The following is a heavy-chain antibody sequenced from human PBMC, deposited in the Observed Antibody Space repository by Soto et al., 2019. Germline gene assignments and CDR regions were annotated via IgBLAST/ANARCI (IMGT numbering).Heavy chain of an antibody. V-gene: IGHV1-18*01. CDR2: ISAFNGHT. CDR1: GYTFTNFG. D-gene: IGHD6-13*01. J-gene: IGHJ5*02. CDR3: AREPPRATAGLNYFDP. Sequence: QVQLVQSGTEVKKPGASVKVSCKTSGYTFTNFGISWVRQAPGQGLEWMGWISAFNGHTHHAQKFQGRVTLTTDTSTTTAFLELRSLRSEDTAVYYCAREPPRATAGLNYFDPWGQGTLVSVSS.